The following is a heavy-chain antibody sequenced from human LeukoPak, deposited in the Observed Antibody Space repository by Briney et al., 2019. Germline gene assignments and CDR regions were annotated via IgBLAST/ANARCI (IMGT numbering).Heavy chain of an antibody. CDR2: VASDGSST. V-gene: IGHV3-74*01. CDR3: ARTQLAYAFDI. D-gene: IGHD1-1*01. CDR1: GFTFSTYS. J-gene: IGHJ3*02. Sequence: GGYIRLSCAASGFTFSTYSMHWARQAPGKGLVWVSRVASDGSSTTYADSAKGRFTISRDNAKNTLYLQMNSLRAEDTAVYYCARTQLAYAFDIWGQGPLFTFSS.